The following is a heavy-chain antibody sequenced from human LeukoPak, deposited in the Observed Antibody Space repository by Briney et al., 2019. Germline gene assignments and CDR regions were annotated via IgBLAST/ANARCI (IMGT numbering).Heavy chain of an antibody. D-gene: IGHD2-2*01. J-gene: IGHJ6*03. V-gene: IGHV1-46*01. Sequence: ASVKVSCKASGYTFTSYYMHWVRQAPGQGLGWMGIINPSGGSTSYAQKFQGRVTMTRDMSTSTVYMELSSLRSEDTAVYYCAIPGYCSSTSCYAGSGYYYYYMDVWGKGTTVTVSS. CDR1: GYTFTSYY. CDR3: AIPGYCSSTSCYAGSGYYYYYMDV. CDR2: INPSGGST.